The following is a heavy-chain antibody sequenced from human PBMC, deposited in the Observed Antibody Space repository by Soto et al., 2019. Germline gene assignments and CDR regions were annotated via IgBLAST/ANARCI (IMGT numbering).Heavy chain of an antibody. J-gene: IGHJ4*02. CDR2: IYYTGNT. Sequence: SETLSLTCTVSGGPVSSGSYFWSWIRQPPGKGLEWLGYIYYTGNTNYNPSLKSRLTISVDSSKNQFSLKLSSVTAADTAVYYCAREKTGDLTFFDSWGQGTLVTVSS. CDR3: AREKTGDLTFFDS. CDR1: GGPVSSGSYF. D-gene: IGHD3-16*01. V-gene: IGHV4-61*01.